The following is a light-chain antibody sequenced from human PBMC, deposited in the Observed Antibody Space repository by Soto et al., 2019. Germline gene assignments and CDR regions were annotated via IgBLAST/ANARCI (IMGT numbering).Light chain of an antibody. J-gene: IGLJ2*01. CDR1: SGHSNYA. Sequence: QPVLTQSPSASASLGASVKLTCTLSSGHSNYAIAWHQQQPEKGPRYLMKLNSDGSHSKGDGISDRFSGSSSGAERYLTISSLQSEDEADYYCQTWGTGIHVVFGGGTKLTVL. CDR2: LNSDGSH. V-gene: IGLV4-69*01. CDR3: QTWGTGIHVV.